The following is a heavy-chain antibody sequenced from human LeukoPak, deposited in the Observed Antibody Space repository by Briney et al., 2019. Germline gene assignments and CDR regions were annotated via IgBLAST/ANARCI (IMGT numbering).Heavy chain of an antibody. V-gene: IGHV4-34*01. Sequence: SETLSLTCAVYGGSFSGYYWSWIRQPPGKGLEWIGEINHSGSTNYNPSLKSRVTISVDTSKNQFSLKLSSVTAADTAVYYCATSPGLGYSSSLTGVGYWGQGTLVTVSS. CDR3: ATSPGLGYSSSLTGVGY. CDR2: INHSGST. D-gene: IGHD6-6*01. J-gene: IGHJ4*02. CDR1: GGSFSGYY.